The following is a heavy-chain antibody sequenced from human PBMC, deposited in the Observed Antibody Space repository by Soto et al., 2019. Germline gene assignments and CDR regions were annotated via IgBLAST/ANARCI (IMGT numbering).Heavy chain of an antibody. Sequence: KPSETLSLTCTVSGGSISSYYWSWIRQPPGKGLEWIGYIYYSGSTNYNPSLKSRVTISVDTSKNQFSLKLSSVTAADTAVYYCARGTDRFGELFQAPTAFDIWGQGTMVTVS. J-gene: IGHJ3*02. CDR1: GGSISSYY. D-gene: IGHD3-10*01. CDR2: IYYSGST. V-gene: IGHV4-59*01. CDR3: ARGTDRFGELFQAPTAFDI.